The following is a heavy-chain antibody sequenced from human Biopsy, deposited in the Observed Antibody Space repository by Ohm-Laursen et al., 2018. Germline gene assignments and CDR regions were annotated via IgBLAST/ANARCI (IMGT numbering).Heavy chain of an antibody. Sequence: SDTLSLTCTVSGASITSYYWSWIRQPPGKGLEWIGNFYYSGSTNYNPSLKSRITMSLDRSKGQVSLRMNSVTAADTAVYYCARARIKTSGVLIPETYYFDSWGQGTLVTVSS. V-gene: IGHV4-59*07. CDR3: ARARIKTSGVLIPETYYFDS. J-gene: IGHJ4*02. CDR2: FYYSGST. D-gene: IGHD3-3*01. CDR1: GASITSYY.